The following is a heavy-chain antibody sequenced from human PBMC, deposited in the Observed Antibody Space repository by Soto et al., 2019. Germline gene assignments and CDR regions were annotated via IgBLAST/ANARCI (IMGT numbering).Heavy chain of an antibody. CDR2: IYYSGST. D-gene: IGHD5-12*01. Sequence: LSLTCTVSGGSISSYYWSWIRQPPGKGLEWIGDIYYSGSTNYNPSLKSRVTISVDTSKNQFSLKLSSVTAADTAVYYCACALRLHGDHRDLLAYPTRRSSDL. V-gene: IGHV4-59*12. J-gene: IGHJ2*01. CDR1: GGSISSYY. CDR3: ACALRLHGDHRDLLAYPTRRSSDL.